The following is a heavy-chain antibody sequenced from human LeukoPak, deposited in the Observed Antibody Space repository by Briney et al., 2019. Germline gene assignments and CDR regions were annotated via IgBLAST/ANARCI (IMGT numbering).Heavy chain of an antibody. CDR3: ARSNGYMSSWYDY. CDR1: GFTFSSYA. Sequence: PGGSLRLSCAASGFTFSSYAMSWVRQAPGKGLEWVSGISAGGRRTYHADSVKGRFTISRDDSQNTLYLQMNSLRAEDTAVYYCARSNGYMSSWYDYWGQGTLVTVSS. V-gene: IGHV3-23*01. J-gene: IGHJ4*02. CDR2: ISAGGRRT. D-gene: IGHD6-13*01.